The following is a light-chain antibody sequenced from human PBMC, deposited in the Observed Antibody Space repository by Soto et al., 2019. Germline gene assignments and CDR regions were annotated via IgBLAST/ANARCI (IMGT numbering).Light chain of an antibody. CDR2: AAC. V-gene: IGKV3-20*01. CDR3: QQYGRGVT. J-gene: IGKJ4*01. Sequence: EIVLTQSPGTLSSSPGERATLSCRASQSVSSSYLAWYQQKPGQAPRLLIYAACSRATVIPDRFSGSGSGTAFNLTISRLEPEDFAVYYCQQYGRGVTFGGGTKVEIK. CDR1: QSVSSSY.